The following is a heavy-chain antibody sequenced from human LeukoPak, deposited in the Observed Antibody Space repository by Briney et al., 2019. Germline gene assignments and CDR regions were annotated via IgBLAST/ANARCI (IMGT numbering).Heavy chain of an antibody. V-gene: IGHV1-69*04. J-gene: IGHJ4*02. CDR2: IIPILGIA. Sequence: SVKVSCKASGGTFSSYAISWVRQAPGQGLEWMGRIIPILGIANYAQKFQGRVTITADKSTSTAYMVLSSLRSEDTAVYYCARRRFSSGWYEDFDYWGQGTLVTVSS. CDR3: ARRRFSSGWYEDFDY. D-gene: IGHD6-19*01. CDR1: GGTFSSYA.